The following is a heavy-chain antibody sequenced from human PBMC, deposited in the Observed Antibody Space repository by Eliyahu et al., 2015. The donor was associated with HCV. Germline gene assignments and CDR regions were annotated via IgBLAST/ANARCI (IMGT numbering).Heavy chain of an antibody. CDR2: SSGSGGXT. D-gene: IGHD3-10*01. Sequence: EVQLLESGGGLVQPGGSLRLSCAASGFXXSSYAMXWVRQAPGKGLEWXSVSSGSGGXTYYAXSVKGRFTISRDNSKNTLYLQMNSLRAEDTAVYYCAKDKFGLSGIREDFDYWGQGTLVTVSS. CDR3: AKDKFGLSGIREDFDY. CDR1: GFXXSSYA. J-gene: IGHJ4*02. V-gene: IGHV3-23*01.